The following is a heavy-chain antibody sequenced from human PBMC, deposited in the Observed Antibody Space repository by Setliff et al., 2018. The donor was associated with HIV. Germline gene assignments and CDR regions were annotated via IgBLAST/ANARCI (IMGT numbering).Heavy chain of an antibody. CDR1: GYAISSGYY. D-gene: IGHD1-26*01. J-gene: IGHJ2*01. CDR3: VREVGYFDF. CDR2: IYFNGNT. V-gene: IGHV4-61*01. Sequence: PSETLSLTCAVSGYAISSGYYWSWIRQPPGKGLEWIGYIYFNGNTNFNPSLESRLTMSVDSSKNQFSLKLSSVTAADTAVYYCVREVGYFDFWGRGTLVTVSS.